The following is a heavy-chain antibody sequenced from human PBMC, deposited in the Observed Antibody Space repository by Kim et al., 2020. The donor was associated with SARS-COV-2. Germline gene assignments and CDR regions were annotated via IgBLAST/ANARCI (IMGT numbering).Heavy chain of an antibody. CDR1: GFTFSNFA. V-gene: IGHV3-23*01. D-gene: IGHD3-10*01. CDR2: ISGGGGST. CDR3: AKDRDNYYNSRKHFQH. J-gene: IGHJ1*01. Sequence: GGSLRLSCAASGFTFSNFAMSWVRQAPGKGLEWVSGISGGGGSTYYADSVKGRFTISRDNSKNTLFLQMNSLRAEDTAVYYCAKDRDNYYNSRKHFQHWGQGTLVTVSS.